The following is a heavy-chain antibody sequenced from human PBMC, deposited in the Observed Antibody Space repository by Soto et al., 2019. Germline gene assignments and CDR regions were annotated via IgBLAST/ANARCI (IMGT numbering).Heavy chain of an antibody. Sequence: SETLSLTCTVSGGSISSYYWSWIRQPPGKGLEWIGYIYYSGSTNYNPSLKSRVTISVDTSKNQFSLKLSSVTAADTAVYYCARVVAAAGIKGWFDLWGQGTLVTVSS. V-gene: IGHV4-59*01. CDR3: ARVVAAAGIKGWFDL. D-gene: IGHD6-13*01. CDR2: IYYSGST. J-gene: IGHJ5*02. CDR1: GGSISSYY.